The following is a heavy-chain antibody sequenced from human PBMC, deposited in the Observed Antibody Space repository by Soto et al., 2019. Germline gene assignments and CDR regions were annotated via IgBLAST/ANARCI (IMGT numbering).Heavy chain of an antibody. CDR1: GGSISSGGYS. CDR3: ARGKFLLRFLEWDY. V-gene: IGHV4-30-2*01. CDR2: IYHSGST. D-gene: IGHD3-3*01. J-gene: IGHJ4*02. Sequence: QLQLQESGSGLVKPSQTLFLTCAVSGGSISSGGYSWSWIRQPPGKGLEWIGYIYHSGSTYYNPSLKSRVTISVDRSKNQFSLKLSSVTAADTAVYYCARGKFLLRFLEWDYWGQGTLVTVSS.